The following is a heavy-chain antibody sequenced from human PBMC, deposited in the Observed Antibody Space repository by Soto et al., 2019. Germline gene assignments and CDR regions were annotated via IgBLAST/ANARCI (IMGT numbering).Heavy chain of an antibody. Sequence: SVKVSCKASGGTFSSYAISWVRQAPGQGLEWMGGIIPIFGTANYAQKFQGRVTITADESTSTAYMELSSLRSEDTAVYYCARDSSGXYPGSYXXXXXDVWXXXXXVTVSS. CDR1: GGTFSSYA. J-gene: IGHJ6*02. CDR2: IIPIFGTA. V-gene: IGHV1-69*13. D-gene: IGHD3-22*01. CDR3: ARDSSGXYPGSYXXXXXDV.